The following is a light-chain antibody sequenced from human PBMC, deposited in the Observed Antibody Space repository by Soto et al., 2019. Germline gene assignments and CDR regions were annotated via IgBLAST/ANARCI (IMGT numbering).Light chain of an antibody. V-gene: IGKV3-20*01. CDR3: QQYGSSPQT. Sequence: EIVLTQSPGTLSLSPGEGATLSCRASQSVSSTYLAWYQQKAGRAPRLLIYGASSRATGIPDRFSGSGSGTDFTLTISRLEPEDFAVYYCQQYGSSPQTFGQGTKVEIK. CDR2: GAS. CDR1: QSVSSTY. J-gene: IGKJ1*01.